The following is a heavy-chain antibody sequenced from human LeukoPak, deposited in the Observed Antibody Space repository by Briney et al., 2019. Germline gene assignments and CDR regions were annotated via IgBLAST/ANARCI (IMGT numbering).Heavy chain of an antibody. D-gene: IGHD1-1*01. CDR2: IYYTGST. J-gene: IGHJ4*02. CDR1: GGSISSSSYY. Sequence: PSETLSLTCTVSGGSISSSSYYWSWIRQPPGKALEWIGYIYYTGSTYHNPSLKSRVTISVGTSKNQFSLSLSSVTAADTAVYYCATGSPLPLDFWGQGTLVTVSS. V-gene: IGHV4-61*05. CDR3: ATGSPLPLDF.